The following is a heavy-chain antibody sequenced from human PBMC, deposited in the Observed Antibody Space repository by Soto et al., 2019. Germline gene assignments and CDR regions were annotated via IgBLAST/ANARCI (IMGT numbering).Heavy chain of an antibody. CDR1: GGSISSSSYY. Sequence: SETLSLTCTVSGGSISSSSYYWGWIRQPPGKGLEWIGSIYYSGSTYYNPSLKSRVTISVDTSKNQFSLKLSSVTAADTAVYYCARQDKYYDSSVGFDYWGQGTLVTVSS. V-gene: IGHV4-39*01. J-gene: IGHJ4*02. CDR2: IYYSGST. D-gene: IGHD3-22*01. CDR3: ARQDKYYDSSVGFDY.